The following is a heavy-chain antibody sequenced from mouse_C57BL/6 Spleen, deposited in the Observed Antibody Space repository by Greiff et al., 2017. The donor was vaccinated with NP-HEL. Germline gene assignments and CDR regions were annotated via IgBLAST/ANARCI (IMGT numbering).Heavy chain of an antibody. CDR3: ARNYYDYDGWYFDV. D-gene: IGHD2-4*01. CDR2: IHPNSGST. CDR1: GYTFTSYW. Sequence: VQLQQPGAELVKPGASVKLSCKASGYTFTSYWMHWVKQRPGQGLEWIGMIHPNSGSTNYNEKFKSKATLTVDKSSSTAYMQLSSLTSEDSAVYYCARNYYDYDGWYFDVWGTGTTVTVSS. J-gene: IGHJ1*03. V-gene: IGHV1-64*01.